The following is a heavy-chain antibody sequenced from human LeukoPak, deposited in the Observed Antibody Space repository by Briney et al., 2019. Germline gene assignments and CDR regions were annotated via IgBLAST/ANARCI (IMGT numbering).Heavy chain of an antibody. Sequence: GGFLRLSCVGSGFTFRSHAMSWGRQAPEKGLEFVSGIYENGGTTYYADSVKGRFSISRDNSKNTLYLQMDSLRGEDTAVYYCAKDFRIGYSAHFDYWGQGALVTVSS. CDR2: IYENGGTT. D-gene: IGHD2-21*01. J-gene: IGHJ4*02. V-gene: IGHV3-23*01. CDR3: AKDFRIGYSAHFDY. CDR1: GFTFRSHA.